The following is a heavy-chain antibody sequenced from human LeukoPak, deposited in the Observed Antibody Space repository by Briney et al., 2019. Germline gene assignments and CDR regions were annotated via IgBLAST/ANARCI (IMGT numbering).Heavy chain of an antibody. CDR3: ARAGDSRSWAFDY. J-gene: IGHJ4*02. V-gene: IGHV1-69*01. CDR1: GGTFSSYA. CDR2: IIPIFGTA. Sequence: GSSVKVSCKASGGTFSSYAISWVRQAPGQGLEWMGGIIPIFGTANYAQTLQGRVTIPADESTRTAYMEMSSLRSEDTAVYYCARAGDSRSWAFDYWGQGTLVTVSS. D-gene: IGHD6-13*01.